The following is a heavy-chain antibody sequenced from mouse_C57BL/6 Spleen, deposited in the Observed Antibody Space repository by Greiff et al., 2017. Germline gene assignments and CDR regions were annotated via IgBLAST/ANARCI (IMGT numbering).Heavy chain of an antibody. D-gene: IGHD2-3*01. V-gene: IGHV1-52*01. CDR2: IDPSDSEP. CDR1: GYTFTSYW. Sequence: VQLQQPGAELVRPGSSVKLSCKASGYTFTSYWMHWVKQRPIQGLEWIGNIDPSDSEPHYNQKFKDKATLTVDKSSSTAYMQLSSLTSEDSAVYYCARSHDGYGDYWGQGTTLTVSS. CDR3: ARSHDGYGDY. J-gene: IGHJ2*01.